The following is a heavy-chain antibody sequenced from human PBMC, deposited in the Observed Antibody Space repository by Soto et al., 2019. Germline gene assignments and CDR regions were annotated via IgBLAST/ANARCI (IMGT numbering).Heavy chain of an antibody. CDR3: ARGGGQYRYGDISYDYLDV. V-gene: IGHV1-24*01. CDR2: FDPEDGET. J-gene: IGHJ6*03. Sequence: GASVKVSCKVSGYTLTELSMHWVRQAPGKGLEWMGGFDPEDGETIYAQKFQGRVTMTEDTSTDTAYMELSSLRSEDTAVYYCARGGGQYRYGDISYDYLDVWGKGTTVTVSS. CDR1: GYTLTELS. D-gene: IGHD2-21*02.